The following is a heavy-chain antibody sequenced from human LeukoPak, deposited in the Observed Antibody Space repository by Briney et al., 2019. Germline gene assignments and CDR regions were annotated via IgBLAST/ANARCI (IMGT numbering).Heavy chain of an antibody. CDR1: GGTFSSYA. CDR2: IIPILGIA. V-gene: IGHV1-69*04. D-gene: IGHD4-23*01. CDR3: ARDHYRGISDY. Sequence: SVKVSCKASGGTFSSYAISWVRQAPGQGLEWMGRIIPILGIANYAQKFQGRVTITADKSTSTAYMELSSLRSEDTAVYYCARDHYRGISDYWGQGTLVTVSS. J-gene: IGHJ4*02.